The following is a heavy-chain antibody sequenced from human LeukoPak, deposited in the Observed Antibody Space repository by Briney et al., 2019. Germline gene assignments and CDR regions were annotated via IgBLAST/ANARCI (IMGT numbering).Heavy chain of an antibody. CDR2: INHSGST. D-gene: IGHD6-13*01. Sequence: SETLSLTCAVYGGSFSGYYWSWIRQPPGKGLEWIGEINHSGSTNYNPSLKSRVTISVGTSKNQFSLKLSSVTAADTAVYYCARDHLRYSSSWYRRNYFDYWGQGTLVTVSS. J-gene: IGHJ4*02. CDR1: GGSFSGYY. V-gene: IGHV4-34*01. CDR3: ARDHLRYSSSWYRRNYFDY.